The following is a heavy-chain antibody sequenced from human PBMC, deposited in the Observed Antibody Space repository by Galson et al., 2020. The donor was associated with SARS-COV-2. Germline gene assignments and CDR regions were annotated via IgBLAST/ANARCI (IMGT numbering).Heavy chain of an antibody. Sequence: TGGSRRLSCAASGFTFSSSWMHWVRQAPGKGRVWVSRINSDGSSTSYADSGKARFTISRDNAKNTLYLQMNSLRAEDTAVYYCARVGTRSGWKYYFDYWGQGTLVTVSS. D-gene: IGHD6-19*01. CDR3: ARVGTRSGWKYYFDY. V-gene: IGHV3-74*01. J-gene: IGHJ4*02. CDR1: GFTFSSSW. CDR2: INSDGSST.